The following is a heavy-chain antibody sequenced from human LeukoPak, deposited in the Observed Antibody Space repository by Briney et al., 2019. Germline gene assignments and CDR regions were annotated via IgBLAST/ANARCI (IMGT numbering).Heavy chain of an antibody. Sequence: SETLSLTCAVYGGSFSGHYWNWIRQPPGKGLDWVGEINDSGSTNYNPSLRSRVTISVDTSKNQFSLNLNSVTAADTAVYNCARHWMQLSYFDYWGQGTLVTVSS. CDR3: ARHWMQLSYFDY. J-gene: IGHJ4*02. CDR1: GGSFSGHY. V-gene: IGHV4-34*01. CDR2: INDSGST. D-gene: IGHD5-18*01.